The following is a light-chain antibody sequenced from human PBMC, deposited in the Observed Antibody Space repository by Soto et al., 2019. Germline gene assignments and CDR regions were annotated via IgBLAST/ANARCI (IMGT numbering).Light chain of an antibody. V-gene: IGKV3-20*01. CDR2: GAS. CDR3: QQYGSSPRT. J-gene: IGKJ1*01. Sequence: EIVLTQSPGALSLSPGERATLSCGASQSVSSGYLAWYQQKPGQAPRLLIYGASTRATGIPDRFSGSGSGTDFTLTISRLEPEDFAVYYCQQYGSSPRTFGQGTKVEIK. CDR1: QSVSSGY.